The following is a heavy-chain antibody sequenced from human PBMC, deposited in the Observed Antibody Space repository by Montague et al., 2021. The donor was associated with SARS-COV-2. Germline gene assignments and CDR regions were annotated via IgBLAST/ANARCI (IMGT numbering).Heavy chain of an antibody. CDR1: GGTFSAHS. CDR3: ARGGLAGGNYDIWSFSYTSPLDY. D-gene: IGHD3-3*01. V-gene: IGHV4-34*01. CDR2: INHRGST. Sequence: SKTLSLTCAVYGGTFSAHSWSWVRQSPGKGLEWIGEINHRGSTTYMSSLKSRVTMSVDTSKNQFSLKLSSMTAADTAIYYCARGGLAGGNYDIWSFSYTSPLDYWGQGTLVTVSS. J-gene: IGHJ4*02.